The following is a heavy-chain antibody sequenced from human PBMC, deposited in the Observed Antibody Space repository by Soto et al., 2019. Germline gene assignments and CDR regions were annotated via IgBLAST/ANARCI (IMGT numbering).Heavy chain of an antibody. Sequence: SETLSLTCSVSGGSISSYYWSWIRQPPGKGLEWIGYIYYSGSTNYNPSLKSRVTISVDTSKNQFSLKLSSVTAADTAVYYCARGLISGSHYSGGWYYFDSWGQGTQVTVSS. CDR1: GGSISSYY. D-gene: IGHD1-26*01. J-gene: IGHJ4*02. CDR3: ARGLISGSHYSGGWYYFDS. CDR2: IYYSGST. V-gene: IGHV4-59*01.